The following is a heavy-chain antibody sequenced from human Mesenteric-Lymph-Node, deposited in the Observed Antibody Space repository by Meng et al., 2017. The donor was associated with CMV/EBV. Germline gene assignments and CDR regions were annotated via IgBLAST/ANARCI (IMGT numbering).Heavy chain of an antibody. Sequence: KASGGTFSRYTIGWGRQAQGKGVGWKGEIIPIFGKANNAQKFQGRVRITADESTRTAYMELRSLRAEDTAGYYCARGVGGFGEVNFDYWGQGTLVTVSS. CDR3: ARGVGGFGEVNFDY. J-gene: IGHJ4*02. D-gene: IGHD3-10*01. CDR2: IIPIFGKA. CDR1: GGTFSRYT. V-gene: IGHV1-69*01.